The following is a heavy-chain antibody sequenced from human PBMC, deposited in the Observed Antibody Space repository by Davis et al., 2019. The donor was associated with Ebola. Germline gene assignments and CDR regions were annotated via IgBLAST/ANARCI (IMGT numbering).Heavy chain of an antibody. V-gene: IGHV3-23*01. Sequence: GGSLRLSCAASGFSFTSYAMTWVRQAPGKGLQWVSVISASAGSTFYADSVKGRFTISRDNTKNTLYLQMNGLRAEDSAIYYCAKDLGTSGIVDYWGQGTLVTVS. CDR3: AKDLGTSGIVDY. CDR1: GFSFTSYA. D-gene: IGHD1-1*01. J-gene: IGHJ4*02. CDR2: ISASAGST.